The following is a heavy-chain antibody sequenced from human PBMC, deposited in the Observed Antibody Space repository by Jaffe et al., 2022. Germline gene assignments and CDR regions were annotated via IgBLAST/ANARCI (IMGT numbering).Heavy chain of an antibody. CDR2: INPSGGST. CDR1: GYTFTSYY. V-gene: IGHV1-46*01. D-gene: IGHD1-1*01. CDR3: ARGEMPTTPLAYFDY. Sequence: QVQLVQSGAEVKKPGASVKVSCKASGYTFTSYYMHWVRQAPGQGLEWMGIINPSGGSTSYAQKFQGRVTMTRDTSTSTVYMELSSLRSEDTAVYYCARGEMPTTPLAYFDYWGQGTLVTVSS. J-gene: IGHJ4*02.